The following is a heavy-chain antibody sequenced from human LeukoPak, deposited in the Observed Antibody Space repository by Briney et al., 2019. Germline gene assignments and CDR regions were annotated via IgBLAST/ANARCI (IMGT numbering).Heavy chain of an antibody. CDR2: ISGSGGST. J-gene: IGHJ4*02. Sequence: GGSLRLSCAASGFTFSSYAMSRVRQAPGKGLEWVSAISGSGGSTYYADSVKGRFTISRDNSKNTLYLQMNSLRAEDTAVYYCAKVGTMIMWNPTDNMDYWGQGTLVTVSS. V-gene: IGHV3-23*01. CDR3: AKVGTMIMWNPTDNMDY. D-gene: IGHD3-22*01. CDR1: GFTFSSYA.